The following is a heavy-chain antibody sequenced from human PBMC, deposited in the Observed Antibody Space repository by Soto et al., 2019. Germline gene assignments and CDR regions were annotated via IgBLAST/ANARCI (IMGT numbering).Heavy chain of an antibody. J-gene: IGHJ4*02. Sequence: QTGGSLRLSCAASGFTFSTYEADWVRQPPGKGLEWIAFISTSGKTIYYADSVRGRFTISRDNAKKSVYLEMKSLRDDDTAVYFCESFWEREVYYDYWGQGTQVTVPQ. CDR1: GFTFSTYE. CDR2: ISTSGKTI. D-gene: IGHD3-10*01. CDR3: ESFWEREVYYDY. V-gene: IGHV3-48*03.